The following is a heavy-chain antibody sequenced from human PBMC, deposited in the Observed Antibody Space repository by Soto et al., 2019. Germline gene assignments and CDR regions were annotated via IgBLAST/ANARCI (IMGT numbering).Heavy chain of an antibody. Sequence: GGSLRLSCAASGFTFSSYAMHWVRQAPGKGLEWVAVISYDGSNKYYADSVKGRFTISRDNSKNTLYLQMNSLRAEDTAVYYCAREPYDILTGYVGPRMDYWGQGTLVTVSS. D-gene: IGHD3-9*01. CDR1: GFTFSSYA. CDR3: AREPYDILTGYVGPRMDY. J-gene: IGHJ4*02. CDR2: ISYDGSNK. V-gene: IGHV3-30-3*01.